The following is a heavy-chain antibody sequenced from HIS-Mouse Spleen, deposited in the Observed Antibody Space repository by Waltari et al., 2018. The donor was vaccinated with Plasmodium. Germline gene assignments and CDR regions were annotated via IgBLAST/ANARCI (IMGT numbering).Heavy chain of an antibody. CDR2: ISSSSSYI. J-gene: IGHJ4*02. Sequence: EVQLVESGGGLVKPGGSLRLSCAASGFTFSSYSMNWVRQVPGKGLEWVSAISSSSSYIYYADSVKGRFTISRDNAKNSLYLQMNSLRAEDTAVYYCARTYDSSGYSPCDYWGQGTLVTVSS. D-gene: IGHD3-22*01. CDR1: GFTFSSYS. V-gene: IGHV3-21*01. CDR3: ARTYDSSGYSPCDY.